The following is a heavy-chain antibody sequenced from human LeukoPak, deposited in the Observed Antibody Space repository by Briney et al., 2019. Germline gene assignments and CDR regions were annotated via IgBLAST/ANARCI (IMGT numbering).Heavy chain of an antibody. J-gene: IGHJ4*02. Sequence: GGSLRLSCAASGFTFSGYTMNWVRQAPGKGPEWVSSISGSGITTNYADSAKGRFTISREYSNNTLYLQMSSLRAEDTAIYYCAKETALVGGHAAIFDHWGQGTLVTVSS. CDR1: GFTFSGYT. V-gene: IGHV3-23*01. CDR3: AKETALVGGHAAIFDH. CDR2: ISGSGITT. D-gene: IGHD3-3*01.